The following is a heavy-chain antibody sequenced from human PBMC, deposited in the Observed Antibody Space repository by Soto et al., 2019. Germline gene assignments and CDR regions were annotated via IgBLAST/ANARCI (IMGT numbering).Heavy chain of an antibody. Sequence: GGSLRLSCAASGFTFSSYAMSWVRQAPGKGLEWVSAISGSGGSTYCADSVKGRFTISRDNSKNTLYLQMNSLRAEDTAVYYCAKDHRRFGELNWFDPWGQGTLVTVS. V-gene: IGHV3-23*01. J-gene: IGHJ5*02. CDR1: GFTFSSYA. D-gene: IGHD3-10*01. CDR3: AKDHRRFGELNWFDP. CDR2: ISGSGGST.